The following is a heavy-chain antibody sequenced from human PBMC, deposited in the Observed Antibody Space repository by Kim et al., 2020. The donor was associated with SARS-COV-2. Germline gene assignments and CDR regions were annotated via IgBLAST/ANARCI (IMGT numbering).Heavy chain of an antibody. CDR1: GFTFSTYS. CDR3: ARDRHIVVAGAYYYGMDV. CDR2: ISSSSDHI. Sequence: GGSLRLSCVVSGFTFSTYSMNWVRQAPGKGLEWVSSISSSSDHIYYADSVKGRFTISRDNAKNSLYLQMNSLRAEDTAVYYCARDRHIVVAGAYYYGMDVWGQGTTVTVSS. D-gene: IGHD6-19*01. V-gene: IGHV3-21*01. J-gene: IGHJ6*02.